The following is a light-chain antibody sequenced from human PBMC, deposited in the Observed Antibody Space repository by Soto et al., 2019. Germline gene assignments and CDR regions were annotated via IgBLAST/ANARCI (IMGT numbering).Light chain of an antibody. CDR3: QQYNTYPT. Sequence: DLQMTQSPSTLSASIGDRVTITCRASQSITSWLAWYQQKPGKDPKLLIYKASNLESGVPSRFSGSGSGKDFTLTISSLQPDDFATYYCQQYNTYPTFGQGTKVEFK. CDR2: KAS. J-gene: IGKJ1*01. V-gene: IGKV1-5*03. CDR1: QSITSW.